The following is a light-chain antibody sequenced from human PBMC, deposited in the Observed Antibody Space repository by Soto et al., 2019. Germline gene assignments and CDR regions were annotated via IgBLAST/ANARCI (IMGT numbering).Light chain of an antibody. Sequence: QSVLTQPPSASGTPGQRVTISCSGSSSNIGSNTVNWYQQLPGTAPKLLIYSNNQRPSGVPDRFSGSKSGTSVSLAISGLQSEDEADYYCAAWDDSLNGYVLGTGNKVTVL. CDR2: SNN. CDR1: SSNIGSNT. V-gene: IGLV1-44*01. CDR3: AAWDDSLNGYV. J-gene: IGLJ1*01.